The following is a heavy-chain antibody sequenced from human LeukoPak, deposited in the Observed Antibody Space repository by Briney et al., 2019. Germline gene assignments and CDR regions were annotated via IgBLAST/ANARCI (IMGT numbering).Heavy chain of an antibody. J-gene: IGHJ4*02. V-gene: IGHV4-34*01. CDR2: INHSGST. Sequence: SSETLSLTCAVYGGSFSGYYWSWIRQPPGKGLEWIGEINHSGSTNYNPSLKSRVTISINTSKNQFSLKLSSVTAADTAVYYCARRNGQDIVATFRRRYYFDYWGQGTLVTVSS. CDR3: ARRNGQDIVATFRRRYYFDY. D-gene: IGHD5-12*01. CDR1: GGSFSGYY.